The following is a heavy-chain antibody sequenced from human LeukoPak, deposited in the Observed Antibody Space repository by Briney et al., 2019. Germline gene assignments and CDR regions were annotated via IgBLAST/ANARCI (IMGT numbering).Heavy chain of an antibody. CDR3: ATLFISGSYRDY. V-gene: IGHV1-18*01. Sequence: ASVKVSCKASGYTFSSYGISWVRQAPGQGLEWMGWISAYNGNTNYAQKLQDRVTMTTDTSTSTAYMELRSLRSEDTAVYYCATLFISGSYRDYWGQGTLVTVSS. J-gene: IGHJ4*02. D-gene: IGHD1-26*01. CDR1: GYTFSSYG. CDR2: ISAYNGNT.